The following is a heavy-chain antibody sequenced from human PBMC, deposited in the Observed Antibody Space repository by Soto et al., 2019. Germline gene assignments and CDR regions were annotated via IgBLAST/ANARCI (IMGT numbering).Heavy chain of an antibody. D-gene: IGHD5-18*01. CDR3: ARDLRYSFPYFDY. J-gene: IGHJ4*02. CDR2: TYYRSKWYN. V-gene: IGHV6-1*01. Sequence: PPQTLPLTCAISGDSVSSNSAAWKCIRESPSRGLEWLGRTYYRSKWYNDYAVSVKSRITINPDTSKNQFSLQLNSVTPEDTAVYYCARDLRYSFPYFDYWGQRTLVTVSS. CDR1: GDSVSSNSAA.